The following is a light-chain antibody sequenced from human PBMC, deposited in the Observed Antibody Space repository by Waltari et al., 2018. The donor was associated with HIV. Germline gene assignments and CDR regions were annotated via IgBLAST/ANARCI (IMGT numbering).Light chain of an antibody. Sequence: SYDLTQPPSVSVSPGQTARLTCPGDTLSNQYSYWYQQKSGQAPVLVIFRDIERPSGIPERFSGSRSGATVTLTISGVQAEDEADYYCQSADNSGTYVFATGTQVTVL. V-gene: IGLV3-25*03. CDR2: RDI. CDR3: QSADNSGTYV. J-gene: IGLJ1*01. CDR1: TLSNQY.